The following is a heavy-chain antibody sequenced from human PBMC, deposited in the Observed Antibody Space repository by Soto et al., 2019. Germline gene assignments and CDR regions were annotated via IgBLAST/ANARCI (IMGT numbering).Heavy chain of an antibody. CDR2: IYYSGYT. CDR3: ARCFSGNYPSRPEEQYYFDS. Sequence: PETLSLTCTVSGDSIRSYYSIWIRQPPGKGLEWIGYIYYSGYTSYNPSLKSRVTISVDTSKNQFSLKLNSVTAADTAVYYCARCFSGNYPSRPEEQYYFDSWGQGTLVTVSS. D-gene: IGHD1-26*01. J-gene: IGHJ4*02. CDR1: GDSIRSYY. V-gene: IGHV4-59*01.